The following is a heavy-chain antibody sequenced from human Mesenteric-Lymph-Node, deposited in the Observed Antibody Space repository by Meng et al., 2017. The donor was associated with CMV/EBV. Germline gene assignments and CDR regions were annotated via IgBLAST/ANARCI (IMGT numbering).Heavy chain of an antibody. CDR2: ISYDGSNK. CDR1: GFTFSSYA. J-gene: IGHJ6*02. CDR3: AKDSYGMDV. Sequence: GESLKISCAASGFTFSSYAMHWVRQAPGKGLEWVAVISYDGSNKYYADSVKGRFTISRDNSKNSFYLEVNSLRAEDTAVYYCAKDSYGMDVWGLGTTVTVSS. V-gene: IGHV3-30-3*01.